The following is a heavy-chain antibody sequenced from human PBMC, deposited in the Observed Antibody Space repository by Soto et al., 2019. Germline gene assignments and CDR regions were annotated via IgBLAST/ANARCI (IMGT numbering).Heavy chain of an antibody. D-gene: IGHD1-26*01. CDR3: ARDVPRVGATAY. J-gene: IGHJ4*02. CDR2: ISSNSNYT. Sequence: QVQLVESGGGLVKPGGSLRLSCAASGFTFSDYYMSWIRQAPGKGLEWVSYISSNSNYTDYADSVKGRFTISRDNAKNSLYLQMNTLRGDDTAVYFCARDVPRVGATAYWGQGALVTVSS. V-gene: IGHV3-11*06. CDR1: GFTFSDYY.